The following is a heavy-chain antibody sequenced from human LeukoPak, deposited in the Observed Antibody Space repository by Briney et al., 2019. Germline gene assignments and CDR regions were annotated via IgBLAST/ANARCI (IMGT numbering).Heavy chain of an antibody. CDR3: ARRGLAARRGDY. Sequence: PSETLSLTCTISGGSVSSSSYYWGWIRQPPGKGLEWIGSIYYSGSTYYNPSLKSRVTISVDTSKNQFSLKLSSVTAADTAVYYCARRGLAARRGDYWGQGTLVTVSS. CDR2: IYYSGST. D-gene: IGHD6-6*01. J-gene: IGHJ4*02. CDR1: GGSVSSSSYY. V-gene: IGHV4-39*01.